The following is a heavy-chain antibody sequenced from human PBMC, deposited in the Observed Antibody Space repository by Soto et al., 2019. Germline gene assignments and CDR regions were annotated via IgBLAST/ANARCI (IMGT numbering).Heavy chain of an antibody. D-gene: IGHD3-22*01. CDR2: IYYSGST. V-gene: IGHV4-30-4*01. CDR1: GGSISSGDYY. CDR3: AREREYYYDSSGYYPIRYFDY. Sequence: QVQLQESGPGLVKPSQTLSLTCTVSGGSISSGDYYWSWIRQPPGKGLEWIGYIYYSGSTNYNPSLKSRVTISVDTSKNQFSLKLSSVTAADTAVYYCAREREYYYDSSGYYPIRYFDYWGQGTLVTVSS. J-gene: IGHJ4*02.